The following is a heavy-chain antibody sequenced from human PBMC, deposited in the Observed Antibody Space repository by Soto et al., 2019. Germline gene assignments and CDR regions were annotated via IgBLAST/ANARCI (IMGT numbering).Heavy chain of an antibody. CDR2: ISGSGGST. D-gene: IGHD3-22*01. CDR3: AIHLRPDTMSVVVMLPDTFDI. Sequence: GGSLRLSCAASGFTFFNYAMSWVRQAPGKGLEWVSGISGSGGSTNYADSVKGLFTISRGNSNNMLYQPSNSLRAEDTAVYYFAIHLRPDTMSVVVMLPDTFDIWGQGTMVTVSS. CDR1: GFTFFNYA. V-gene: IGHV3-23*01. J-gene: IGHJ3*02.